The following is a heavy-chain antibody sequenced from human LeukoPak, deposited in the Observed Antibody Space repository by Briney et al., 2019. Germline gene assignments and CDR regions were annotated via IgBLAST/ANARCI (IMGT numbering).Heavy chain of an antibody. D-gene: IGHD2-15*01. CDR2: INSDGSST. V-gene: IGHV3-74*01. CDR3: ARDGRYCSGGSCYSGIIDY. Sequence: GGSLRLSCAASGFTFSSYWMYWVRQAPGKGLVWVSRINSDGSSTSYADSVKGRFTISRDNAKNTLYLQMNSLRAEDTAVYYCARDGRYCSGGSCYSGIIDYWGQGTPVTVSS. CDR1: GFTFSSYW. J-gene: IGHJ4*02.